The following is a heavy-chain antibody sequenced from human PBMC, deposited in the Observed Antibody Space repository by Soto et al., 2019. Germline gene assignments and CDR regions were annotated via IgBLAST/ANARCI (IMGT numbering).Heavy chain of an antibody. D-gene: IGHD2-15*01. CDR2: INPNSGGT. Sequence: ASVKVSCKASGYTFTGYYMHWVRQAPGQGLEWMGWINPNSGGTNYAQKFQGWVTMTRDTSISTAYMELSRLRSDDTAVYYCARDMGGVGYCSGGSCYVAFDIWGQGTMVTVSS. CDR3: ARDMGGVGYCSGGSCYVAFDI. V-gene: IGHV1-2*04. J-gene: IGHJ3*02. CDR1: GYTFTGYY.